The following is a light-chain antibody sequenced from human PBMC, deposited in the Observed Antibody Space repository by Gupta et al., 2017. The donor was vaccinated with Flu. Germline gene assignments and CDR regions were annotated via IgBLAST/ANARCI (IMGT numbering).Light chain of an antibody. CDR1: TIGSKS. Sequence: QTASITCGGNTIGSKSVHWYQQRPGQAPVLVVYDDNDRHSGSPARFSGSNSGNTATLTIVRVEAGEEADYYCEVWDSSSDNPVVFGGGTNLAVL. CDR3: EVWDSSSDNPVV. V-gene: IGLV3-21*02. J-gene: IGLJ2*01. CDR2: DDN.